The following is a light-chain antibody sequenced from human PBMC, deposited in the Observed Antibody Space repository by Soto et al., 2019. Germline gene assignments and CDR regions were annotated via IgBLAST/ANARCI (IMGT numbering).Light chain of an antibody. CDR1: QSVSSY. CDR2: DAS. J-gene: IGKJ2*01. Sequence: ETVLTQSPATLSLSPGERATLSCRVSQSVSSYLAWYQQKPGQAPRLLIYDASNRATGIPARFSGSWSGTDFTLTISSLEPEDYAVYYCQQRANWPLTFGQGTKLEIK. V-gene: IGKV3-11*01. CDR3: QQRANWPLT.